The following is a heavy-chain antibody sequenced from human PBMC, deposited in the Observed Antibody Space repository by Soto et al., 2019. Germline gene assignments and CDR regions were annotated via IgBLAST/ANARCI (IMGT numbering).Heavy chain of an antibody. CDR3: ARVSGNYYEADRGGY. V-gene: IGHV1-18*01. D-gene: IGHD3-22*01. CDR2: ISGYNGNT. CDR1: GYTFSSSG. Sequence: QVQLVQSGAEVKKPGASVKVSCKASGYTFSSSGISWVRQAPGQGLEWMGWISGYNGNTNHGQKFQGRVTMTTDTSTRTAYMELRSLRFDDTAVYYCARVSGNYYEADRGGYWGQGTLVTVSS. J-gene: IGHJ4*02.